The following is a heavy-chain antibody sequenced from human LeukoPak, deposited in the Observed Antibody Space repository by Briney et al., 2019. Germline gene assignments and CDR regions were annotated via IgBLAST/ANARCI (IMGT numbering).Heavy chain of an antibody. J-gene: IGHJ3*02. D-gene: IGHD6-13*01. V-gene: IGHV4-34*01. CDR3: ARASSWYSAFDI. CDR1: GGSFSGYY. CDR2: INHSGST. Sequence: SETLSLTCAVYGGSFSGYYWSWIRQPPGKGLEWIGEINHSGSTNYNPSLKSRVTISVDTSKNQFSLKLSSVAAADTAVYYCARASSWYSAFDIWGQGTMVTVSS.